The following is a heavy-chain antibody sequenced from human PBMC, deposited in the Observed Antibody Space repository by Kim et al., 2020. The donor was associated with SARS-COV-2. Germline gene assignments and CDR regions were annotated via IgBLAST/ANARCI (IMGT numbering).Heavy chain of an antibody. D-gene: IGHD3-10*01. J-gene: IGHJ6*02. CDR3: ARVWVRGVIKYYYGMDV. CDR2: INHSGST. CDR1: GGSFSGYY. Sequence: SETLSLTCAVYGGSFSGYYWSWIRQPPGKGLEWIGEINHSGSTNYNPSLKSRVTISVDTSKNQFSLKLSSVTAADTAVYYCARVWVRGVIKYYYGMDVWGQGTTVTVSS. V-gene: IGHV4-34*01.